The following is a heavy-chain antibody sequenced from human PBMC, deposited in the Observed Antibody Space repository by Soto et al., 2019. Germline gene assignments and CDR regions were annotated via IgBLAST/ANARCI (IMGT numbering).Heavy chain of an antibody. CDR1: GYSISSGYY. V-gene: IGHV4-38-2*01. D-gene: IGHD4-17*01. J-gene: IGHJ6*02. Sequence: NPSETLSLTXAVSGYSISSGYYWGWIRQPPGKGLEWTGSIYHSGSTYYNPSLKSRVTISVDTSKNQFSLKLSSVTAADTAVYYCPTTETRSLGYYYYGMDVWGQGTTVTVSS. CDR2: IYHSGST. CDR3: PTTETRSLGYYYYGMDV.